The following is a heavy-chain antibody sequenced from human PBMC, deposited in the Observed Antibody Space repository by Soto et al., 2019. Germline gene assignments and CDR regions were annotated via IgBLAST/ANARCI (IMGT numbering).Heavy chain of an antibody. CDR1: GYTFTSYG. V-gene: IGHV1-8*02. D-gene: IGHD2-8*01. Sequence: GASVKVSCKASGYTFTSYGISWVRQAPGQGLEWMGWMNANNGNTNYAQKIQGRVTMTRNTSISTAYMELSSLRSEDTAVYYCARSPLLGYCTNGVCYSASGYYYVDVWGKGTTVTVSS. CDR2: MNANNGNT. J-gene: IGHJ6*03. CDR3: ARSPLLGYCTNGVCYSASGYYYVDV.